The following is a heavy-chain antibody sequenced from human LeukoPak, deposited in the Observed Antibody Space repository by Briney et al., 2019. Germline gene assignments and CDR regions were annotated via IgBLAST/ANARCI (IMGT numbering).Heavy chain of an antibody. CDR3: ARDRGGHDYGDYFDY. V-gene: IGHV3-20*04. Sequence: GSLRLSCAGSGFNFCDYCISWGRPGSGEGLELVSGINWNGGSTGYADSVKGRFTISRDNAKNSLYLQMNSLRAEDTALYYCARDRGGHDYGDYFDYWGQGTLVTVSS. J-gene: IGHJ4*02. D-gene: IGHD4-17*01. CDR1: GFNFCDYC. CDR2: INWNGGST.